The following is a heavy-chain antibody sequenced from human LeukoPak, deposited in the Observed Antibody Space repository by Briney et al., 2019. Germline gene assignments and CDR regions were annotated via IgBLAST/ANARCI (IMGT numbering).Heavy chain of an antibody. D-gene: IGHD6-19*01. Sequence: PGGSLRLSCSASGLTFSSYAMHWVRQAPGKGLEYVSAISSNGGSTYYADSVKGRFTISRDNSKNTLYLQMSSLRAEDTAVYYCVKEYSSGWPRKYFDYWGQGTLVTVSS. CDR3: VKEYSSGWPRKYFDY. V-gene: IGHV3-64D*09. CDR2: ISSNGGST. CDR1: GLTFSSYA. J-gene: IGHJ4*02.